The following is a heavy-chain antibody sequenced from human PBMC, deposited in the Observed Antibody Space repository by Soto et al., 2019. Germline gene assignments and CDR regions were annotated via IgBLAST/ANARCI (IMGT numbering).Heavy chain of an antibody. J-gene: IGHJ4*02. V-gene: IGHV1-18*01. D-gene: IGHD2-2*01. Sequence: ASVKVSCKASGYTFTSYGISCVRQAPGQGLEWMGWISAYNGNTNYAQKLQGRVTMTTDTSTSTAYMELRSLRSDDTAVYYCARRIGYCSSTSCYNNDYWGQGTLVTVSS. CDR1: GYTFTSYG. CDR2: ISAYNGNT. CDR3: ARRIGYCSSTSCYNNDY.